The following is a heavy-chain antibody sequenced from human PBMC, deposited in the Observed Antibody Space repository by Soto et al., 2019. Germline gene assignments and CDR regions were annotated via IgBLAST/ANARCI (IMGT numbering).Heavy chain of an antibody. CDR3: ARDLRDIEVEYYMDV. J-gene: IGHJ6*04. V-gene: IGHV3-74*01. CDR2: INYDGSRI. D-gene: IGHD2-2*01. CDR1: GFSLTGYW. Sequence: GGSLRLSCAASGFSLTGYWMHWVRQAPGKGLVWVSNINYDGSRINHADSVKGRFSISRDDAKNTLYLQMNSLRGEDTAVYYCARDLRDIEVEYYMDVWGKGTTVTVSS.